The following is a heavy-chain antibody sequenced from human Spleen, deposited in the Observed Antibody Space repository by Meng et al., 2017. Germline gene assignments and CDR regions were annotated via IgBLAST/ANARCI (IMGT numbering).Heavy chain of an antibody. CDR1: VGSIRSRNHS. D-gene: IGHD3-9*01. Sequence: QGPGQGPGKPSQPPSPTCTVSVGSIRSRNHSWSWVRQYPGKGLEWIGSIFYTGSAYYNPSLKSRVYISIDTSKNQFSLKLNSVTAADTAVYYCARDRHYDVSTGYGWFDPWGQGTLVTVSS. J-gene: IGHJ5*02. CDR3: ARDRHYDVSTGYGWFDP. V-gene: IGHV4-31*03. CDR2: IFYTGSA.